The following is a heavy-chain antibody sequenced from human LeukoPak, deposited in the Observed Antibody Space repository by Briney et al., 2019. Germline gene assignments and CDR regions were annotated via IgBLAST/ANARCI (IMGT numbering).Heavy chain of an antibody. J-gene: IGHJ3*02. Sequence: KPSETLSLTCTVSGYSISSGYYWGWIRQPPGKGLEWIGSIYHSGSTYYNPSLKSRVTISVDTSKNQFSLKLSSVTAADTAVYYCAWLLSYDFWSGYLPGAFDIWGQGTMVTVFS. CDR3: AWLLSYDFWSGYLPGAFDI. CDR2: IYHSGST. V-gene: IGHV4-38-2*02. CDR1: GYSISSGYY. D-gene: IGHD3-3*01.